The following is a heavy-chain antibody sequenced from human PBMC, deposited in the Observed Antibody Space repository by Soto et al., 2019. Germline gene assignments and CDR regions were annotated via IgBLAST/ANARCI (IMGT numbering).Heavy chain of an antibody. D-gene: IGHD6-13*01. CDR3: AREKYSSSWYLDNWFDP. J-gene: IGHJ5*02. CDR2: ISAYNGNT. Sequence: QVQLVQSGAEVKKPGASVKVSCKASGYTFTSYGISWVRQAPGQGLEWMGWISAYNGNTNYAQKLQGRVTMTTDTSTSTPYMELRSLRSDDTAVYYCAREKYSSSWYLDNWFDPWGQGTLVTVSS. V-gene: IGHV1-18*01. CDR1: GYTFTSYG.